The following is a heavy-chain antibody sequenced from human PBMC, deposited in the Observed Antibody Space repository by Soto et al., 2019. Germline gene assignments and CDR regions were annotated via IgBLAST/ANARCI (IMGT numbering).Heavy chain of an antibody. J-gene: IGHJ3*02. Sequence: EVQLVESGGGLVKPGGSLRLSCAASGFTFSSYSMNWVRQAPGKGLEWVSSISSSSSYIYYADSVKGRFTISRDNAKNSLYLQMNSLRAEDTAVHYCARDGDVVVVAATDDAFDIWGQGTMVTVSS. CDR2: ISSSSSYI. V-gene: IGHV3-21*01. D-gene: IGHD2-15*01. CDR3: ARDGDVVVVAATDDAFDI. CDR1: GFTFSSYS.